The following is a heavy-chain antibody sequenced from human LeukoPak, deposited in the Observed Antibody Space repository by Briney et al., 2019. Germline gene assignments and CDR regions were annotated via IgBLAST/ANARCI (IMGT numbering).Heavy chain of an antibody. CDR2: ISRSGTNT. Sequence: GGSLRLSCAASGFTFSSHAMSWVRQAPGMGLEWVAAISRSGTNTYYVDSVKGRFTISRDSSKNTLHLQMDSLRAEDTAVYYCAKDWPVSGDHYSPFDYWGQGTLVTVSS. CDR3: AKDWPVSGDHYSPFDY. J-gene: IGHJ4*02. V-gene: IGHV3-23*01. D-gene: IGHD4-11*01. CDR1: GFTFSSHA.